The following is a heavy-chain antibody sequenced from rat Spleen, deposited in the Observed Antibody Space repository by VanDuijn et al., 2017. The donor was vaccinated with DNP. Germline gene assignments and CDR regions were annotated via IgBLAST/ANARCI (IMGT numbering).Heavy chain of an antibody. V-gene: IGHV5-25*01. D-gene: IGHD1-10*01. Sequence: EVQVAESGGGLVQPGRFMTVSCAASGFTFSTSDMACVRQAPTKGLEWVASISYNGSRTYYRDSVKGRFTIPRDNAENTLFLQMDSLRSEDTATYYCATQGQLGITWFAYWGQGTLVTVSS. CDR3: ATQGQLGITWFAY. CDR2: ISYNGSRT. CDR1: GFTFSTSD. J-gene: IGHJ3*01.